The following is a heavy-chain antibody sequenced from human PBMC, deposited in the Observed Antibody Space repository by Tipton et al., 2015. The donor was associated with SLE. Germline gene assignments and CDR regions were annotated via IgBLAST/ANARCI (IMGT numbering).Heavy chain of an antibody. J-gene: IGHJ4*02. CDR2: INHSGST. V-gene: IGHV4-34*01. CDR1: GFTFSSYG. Sequence: LRLSCAASGFTFSSYGMHWVRQPPGKGLEWIGEINHSGSTNYNPSLKSRVTISVDTSKNQFSLKLTSVTAADTAVYYCARGKYFDYWGQGTLVTVSS. CDR3: ARGKYFDY.